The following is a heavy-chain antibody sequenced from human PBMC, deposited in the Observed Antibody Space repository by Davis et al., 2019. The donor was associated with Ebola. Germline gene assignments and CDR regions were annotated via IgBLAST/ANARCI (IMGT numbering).Heavy chain of an antibody. V-gene: IGHV5-51*01. J-gene: IGHJ4*02. Sequence: GESLKISCKGSGYSFTSYWIGWVRQMPGKGLEWMGIIYPGDSDTRYSPSFQGRVTISADKSISTAYLQWSSLKASDTAMYYCARVRIAVAGLFDYWGQGTLVTVSS. D-gene: IGHD6-19*01. CDR1: GYSFTSYW. CDR2: IYPGDSDT. CDR3: ARVRIAVAGLFDY.